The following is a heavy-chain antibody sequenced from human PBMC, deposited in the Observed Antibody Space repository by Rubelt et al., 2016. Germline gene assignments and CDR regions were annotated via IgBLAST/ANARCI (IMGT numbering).Heavy chain of an antibody. J-gene: IGHJ6*02. D-gene: IGHD4-17*01. Sequence: ADSVKGRFTISRDNSKNTLYLQMNSLRAEDTAVYYCSRVTVTTLVRYYYYGMDVWGQGTTVTVSS. CDR3: SRVTVTTLVRYYYYGMDV. V-gene: IGHV3-30*07.